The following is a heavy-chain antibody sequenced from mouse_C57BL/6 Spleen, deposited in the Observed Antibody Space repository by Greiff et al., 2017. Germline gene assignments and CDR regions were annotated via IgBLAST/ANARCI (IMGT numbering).Heavy chain of an antibody. D-gene: IGHD2-9*01. CDR2: INPNNGGT. CDR3: ARGAYYGYDRGYAMDY. V-gene: IGHV1-18*01. Sequence: VHVKQSGPELVKPGASVKIPCKASGYTFTDYNMDWVKQSHGKSLEWIGDINPNNGGTIYNQKFKGQATLTVDKSSSTAYMELRSLTSEDTAVYYCARGAYYGYDRGYAMDYWGQGTSVTVSS. J-gene: IGHJ4*01. CDR1: GYTFTDYN.